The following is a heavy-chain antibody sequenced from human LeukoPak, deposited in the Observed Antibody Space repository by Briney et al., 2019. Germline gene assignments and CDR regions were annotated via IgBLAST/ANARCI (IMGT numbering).Heavy chain of an antibody. D-gene: IGHD2-2*02. J-gene: IGHJ4*02. CDR2: ISSNGGST. CDR3: ARDGLGYCSSTSCYMPHEIDY. Sequence: PGGSLRLSCSASGFTFSSYAMHWVRRAPGKGLEYVSAISSNGGSTYYADSVKGRFTISRDNSKNTLYLQMSSLRAEDTAVYYCARDGLGYCSSTSCYMPHEIDYWGQGTLVTVSS. CDR1: GFTFSSYA. V-gene: IGHV3-64D*06.